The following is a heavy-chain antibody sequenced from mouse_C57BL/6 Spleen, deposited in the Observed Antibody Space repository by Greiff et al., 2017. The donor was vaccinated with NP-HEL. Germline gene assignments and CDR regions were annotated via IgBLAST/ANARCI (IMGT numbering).Heavy chain of an antibody. Sequence: VQLQQSGAELVMPGASVKLSCKASGYTFTSYWMHWVKQRPGQGLEWIGEIDPSDSYTNYNQKFKGKATLTVDKSSSTAYMQLSSLTSEDSAVYYCARFVITTVVARYFDVWGTGTTVTVSS. D-gene: IGHD1-1*01. CDR2: IDPSDSYT. CDR1: GYTFTSYW. CDR3: ARFVITTVVARYFDV. J-gene: IGHJ1*03. V-gene: IGHV1-69*01.